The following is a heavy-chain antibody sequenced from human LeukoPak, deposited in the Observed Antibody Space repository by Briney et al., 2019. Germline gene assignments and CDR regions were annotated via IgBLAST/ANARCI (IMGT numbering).Heavy chain of an antibody. CDR3: AKDSTDQLLSYYYYYYMDV. Sequence: GGSLRLSCAASGFTFSSYGMHWVRQAPGKGLEWVAFIRYDGSNKYYADSVKGRFAISRDNSKNTLYLQMNSLRAEDTAVYYCAKDSTDQLLSYYYYYYMDVWGKGTTVTVSS. D-gene: IGHD2-2*01. J-gene: IGHJ6*03. CDR2: IRYDGSNK. V-gene: IGHV3-30*02. CDR1: GFTFSSYG.